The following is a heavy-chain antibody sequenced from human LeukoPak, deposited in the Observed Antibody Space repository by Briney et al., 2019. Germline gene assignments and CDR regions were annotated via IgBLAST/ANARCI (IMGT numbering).Heavy chain of an antibody. CDR2: IKQDASEK. CDR3: ARVPNYDSFFDY. V-gene: IGHV3-7*01. J-gene: IGHJ4*02. CDR1: GFTLSSYW. D-gene: IGHD3-22*01. Sequence: GGSLRLSCAASGFTLSSYWMSWVRQAPGKGLEWVANIKQDASEKYYVDSVKGRFTISRDNAKNSLYLQMNSLRAEDTAVYYCARVPNYDSFFDYWGQGTLVTVSS.